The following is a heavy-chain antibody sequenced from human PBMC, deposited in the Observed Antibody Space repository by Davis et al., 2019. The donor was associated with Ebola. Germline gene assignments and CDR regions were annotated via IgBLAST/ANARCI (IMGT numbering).Heavy chain of an antibody. V-gene: IGHV4-39*01. CDR3: ARQMSGIQLWLPYYYFDY. CDR2: IYYSGST. J-gene: IGHJ4*02. Sequence: PSETLSLTCTVSGGSISSSSYYWGWIRQPPGKGLEWIGSIYYSGSTYYNPSLKSRVTISVDTSKNQFSLKLSSVTAADTAVYYCARQMSGIQLWLPYYYFDYWGQGTLVTVSS. CDR1: GGSISSSSYY. D-gene: IGHD5-18*01.